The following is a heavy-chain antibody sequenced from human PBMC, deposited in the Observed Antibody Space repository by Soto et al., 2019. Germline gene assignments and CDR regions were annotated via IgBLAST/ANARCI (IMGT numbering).Heavy chain of an antibody. J-gene: IGHJ6*02. Sequence: QVQLVQSGAVVKKPGSSVKVSCKASGGTFSSYAISWVRQAPGQGLEWMGGIIPIFGTANYAQKFQGRVTITADESTSTAYMELSSLTSEDTAVYYCARHGRPLGSYYNGMDVWGQGTTVTVSS. D-gene: IGHD3-16*01. CDR3: ARHGRPLGSYYNGMDV. CDR2: IIPIFGTA. CDR1: GGTFSSYA. V-gene: IGHV1-69*12.